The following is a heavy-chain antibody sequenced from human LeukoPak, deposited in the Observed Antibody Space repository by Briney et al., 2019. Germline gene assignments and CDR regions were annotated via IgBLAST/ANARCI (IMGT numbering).Heavy chain of an antibody. CDR1: GYTLTSYY. CDR3: ARGPFGGYSYFQH. V-gene: IGHV1-46*01. CDR2: INPSGGST. J-gene: IGHJ1*01. D-gene: IGHD5-18*01. Sequence: GASVKVSCKASGYTLTSYYMHWVRQAPGQGLEWMGIINPSGGSTTYAQKFQGRITMTRDTSTSTVYMELSSLRSEDTAVYFCARGPFGGYSYFQHWGQGTLVTVSS.